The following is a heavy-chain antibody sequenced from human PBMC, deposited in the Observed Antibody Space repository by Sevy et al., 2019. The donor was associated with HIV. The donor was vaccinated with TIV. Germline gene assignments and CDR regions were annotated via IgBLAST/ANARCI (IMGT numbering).Heavy chain of an antibody. V-gene: IGHV3-74*01. D-gene: IGHD3-16*01. CDR3: AGSKVGVGDAFDI. J-gene: IGHJ3*02. Sequence: GGSLRLSCAASGFTFSSHWMQWVRQAPGKGLVWVSRLNYDGSYTNYADSVKGRFTISRDNATSTLYLQMNSLRAEDTALYYCAGSKVGVGDAFDIWGQGTMVTVSS. CDR1: GFTFSSHW. CDR2: LNYDGSYT.